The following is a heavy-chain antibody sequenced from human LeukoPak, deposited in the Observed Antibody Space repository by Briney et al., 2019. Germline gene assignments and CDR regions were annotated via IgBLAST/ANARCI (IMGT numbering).Heavy chain of an antibody. J-gene: IGHJ5*02. V-gene: IGHV4-39*01. D-gene: IGHD3-22*01. CDR1: GGSTSSSSYY. CDR2: IYYSGST. Sequence: SETLSLTCTVSGGSTSSSSYYWGWIRQPPGKGLEWIGSIYYSGSTYYNPSLKSRVTISVDTSKNQFSLKLSSVTAADTAVYYCARGTTMIVGPIDPWGQGTLVTVSS. CDR3: ARGTTMIVGPIDP.